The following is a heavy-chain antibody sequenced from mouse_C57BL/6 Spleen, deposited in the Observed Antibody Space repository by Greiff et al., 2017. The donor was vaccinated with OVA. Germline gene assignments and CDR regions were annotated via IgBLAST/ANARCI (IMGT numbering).Heavy chain of an antibody. V-gene: IGHV14-2*01. Sequence: VQLQQSGAELVKPGASVKLSCTASGFNIKDYYMHWVKQRTEQGLAWIGRIDPEDGETKYAPKFQGKATITADTSSNTAYLPLSSLTSEDTAVNYCARSITTARYFDYWGQGTTLTVSS. CDR2: IDPEDGET. D-gene: IGHD1-2*01. CDR1: GFNIKDYY. CDR3: ARSITTARYFDY. J-gene: IGHJ2*01.